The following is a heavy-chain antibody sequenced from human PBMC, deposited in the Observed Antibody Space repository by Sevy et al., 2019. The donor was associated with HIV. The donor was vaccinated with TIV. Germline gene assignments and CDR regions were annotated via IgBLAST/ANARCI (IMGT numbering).Heavy chain of an antibody. CDR2: IWYDGTNR. D-gene: IGHD6-19*01. J-gene: IGHJ4*02. Sequence: GGSLRLSCAASGFSISGYGMHWVRQAPGKGLEWVAVIWYDGTNREYADSVKGRFTISRDNSTNTLYLQMNSLRVADTAVYYCAREDIRVAGLGYYFHSWGQGTLVTVSS. CDR3: AREDIRVAGLGYYFHS. CDR1: GFSISGYG. V-gene: IGHV3-33*01.